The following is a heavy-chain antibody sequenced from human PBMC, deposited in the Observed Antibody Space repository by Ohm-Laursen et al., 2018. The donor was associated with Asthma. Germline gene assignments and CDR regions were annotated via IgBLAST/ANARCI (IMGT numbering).Heavy chain of an antibody. Sequence: SLRLSCAASGFTFSSYWMSWVRQAPGKGLEWVANIKQDGSEKYYVDSVKGRFTISRDNAKNSLYLQMNSLRAEDTAVYYCARVEVAGDTIYYYGMDVWGQGTTVTVSS. J-gene: IGHJ6*02. CDR2: IKQDGSEK. D-gene: IGHD7-27*01. CDR3: ARVEVAGDTIYYYGMDV. CDR1: GFTFSSYW. V-gene: IGHV3-7*05.